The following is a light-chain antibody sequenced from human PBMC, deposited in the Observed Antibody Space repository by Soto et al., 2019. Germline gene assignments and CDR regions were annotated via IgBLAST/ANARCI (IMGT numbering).Light chain of an antibody. J-gene: IGKJ4*01. CDR3: QYYGSSVT. CDR1: QSISNDH. Sequence: EIVVTQSPGTLSLSPGERATLSCRASQSISNDHLAWYQQKPGQAPRLLIYGTSNRATGGIADRFSGSGSGTDFTLTISRLEPEYSAVYYCQYYGSSVTFAGGTKVEIK. V-gene: IGKV3-20*01. CDR2: GTS.